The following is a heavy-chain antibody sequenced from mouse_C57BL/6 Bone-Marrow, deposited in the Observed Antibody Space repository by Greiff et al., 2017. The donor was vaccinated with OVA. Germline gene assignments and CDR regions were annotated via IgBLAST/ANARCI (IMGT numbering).Heavy chain of an antibody. D-gene: IGHD2-12*01. CDR3: ARGAYYTKGGFAY. Sequence: DVKLQESGPGMVKPSQSLSLTCTVTGYSITSGYDWHWIRHFPGNKLEWMGYISYSGSTNYNPSLKSRISITHDTSKNHFFLKLNSVTTEDTATYYCARGAYYTKGGFAYWGQGTLVTVSA. J-gene: IGHJ3*01. V-gene: IGHV3-1*01. CDR2: ISYSGST. CDR1: GYSITSGYD.